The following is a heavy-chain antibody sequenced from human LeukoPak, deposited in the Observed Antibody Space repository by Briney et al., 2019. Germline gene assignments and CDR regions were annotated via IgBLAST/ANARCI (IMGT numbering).Heavy chain of an antibody. CDR3: ARVFPNSHYCSGGSCYSYYFDY. Sequence: ASVKVSCRASGYTFTDFSDYYIHWVRQAPGQGLEWMGWINPNSGGTNYALKFQGRVTMTRDTSISTAYMELSRLRSDDTAVYYCARVFPNSHYCSGGSCYSYYFDYWGQGTLVTVSS. D-gene: IGHD2-15*01. J-gene: IGHJ4*02. V-gene: IGHV1-2*02. CDR1: GYTFTDFSDYY. CDR2: INPNSGGT.